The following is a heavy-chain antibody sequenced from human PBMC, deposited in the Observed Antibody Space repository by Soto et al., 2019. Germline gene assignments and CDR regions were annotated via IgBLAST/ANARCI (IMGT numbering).Heavy chain of an antibody. CDR1: GFTFSSYG. D-gene: IGHD2-15*01. Sequence: PGGSLRLSCAASGFTFSSYGMHWVRQAPGKGLEWVAVIWYDGSNKYYADSVKGRFTISRDNSKNTLYLQMNSLRAEDTAVYYCAREVACSGGSCYYSIDYWGQGTLVTVSS. J-gene: IGHJ4*02. CDR2: IWYDGSNK. V-gene: IGHV3-33*01. CDR3: AREVACSGGSCYYSIDY.